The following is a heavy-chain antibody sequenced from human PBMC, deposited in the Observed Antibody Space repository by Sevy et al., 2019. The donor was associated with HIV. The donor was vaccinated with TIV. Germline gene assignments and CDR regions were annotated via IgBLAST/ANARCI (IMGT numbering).Heavy chain of an antibody. J-gene: IGHJ6*02. CDR3: ARGKRYCSGGSCYVYGMDV. Sequence: GGSLRLSCAVSGFTFSGYAMNWVRQAPGKGLEWVSAINGKGRSTHYADSVEGRFTISRDNSKNSLYLQMNSLRAEDTAVYYCARGKRYCSGGSCYVYGMDVWGQGTTVTVSS. D-gene: IGHD2-15*01. CDR1: GFTFSGYA. CDR2: INGKGRST. V-gene: IGHV3-23*01.